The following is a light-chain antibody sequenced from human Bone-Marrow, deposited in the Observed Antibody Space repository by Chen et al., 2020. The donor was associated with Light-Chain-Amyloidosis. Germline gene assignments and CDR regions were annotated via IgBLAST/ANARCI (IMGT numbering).Light chain of an antibody. Sequence: EIVMTQSPATLSVSPGERATLSCRASQSVGSKLAWYQQKPGQAPRLLTYGASTRATGVAARFSGSGSGTEFTLTISSLQSEDVAVYDCQQYNDWPRTFGQGTKVEIK. CDR3: QQYNDWPRT. CDR1: QSVGSK. J-gene: IGKJ1*01. CDR2: GAS. V-gene: IGKV3-15*01.